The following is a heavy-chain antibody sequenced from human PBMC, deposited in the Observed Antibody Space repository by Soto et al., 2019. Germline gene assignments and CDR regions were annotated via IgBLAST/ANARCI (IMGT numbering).Heavy chain of an antibody. CDR1: GYTFTSYD. Sequence: ASVKVSCTASGYTFTSYDLTWERPATGQGLEWMGWMNPNSGNTGYAQKFQGRVTMTRNTSISTAYMELSSLRSEDTAVYYCAKAHTTLGYCSGCSCFLPLGFGVLCVWGHVTTITVSS. D-gene: IGHD2-15*01. CDR2: MNPNSGNT. CDR3: AKAHTTLGYCSGCSCFLPLGFGVLCV. V-gene: IGHV1-8*01. J-gene: IGHJ6*01.